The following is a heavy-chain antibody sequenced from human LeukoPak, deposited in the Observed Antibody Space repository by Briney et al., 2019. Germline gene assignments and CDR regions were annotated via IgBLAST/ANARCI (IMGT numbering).Heavy chain of an antibody. CDR2: IYYSGST. D-gene: IGHD3-3*01. CDR3: ARVNDXWSGYPLDY. Sequence: PSETLSLTCTVSGGSVSSGSYYWSWIRQPPGKGLEWIGYIYYSGSTNYNPSLKSRVTTSVDTSKNQFSLKLSSVTAADTAVYYCARVNDXWSGYPLDYWGQGTLVTVSS. CDR1: GGSVSSGSYY. V-gene: IGHV4-61*01. J-gene: IGHJ4*02.